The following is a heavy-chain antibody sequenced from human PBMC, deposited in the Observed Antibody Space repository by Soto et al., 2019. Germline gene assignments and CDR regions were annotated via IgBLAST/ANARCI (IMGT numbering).Heavy chain of an antibody. J-gene: IGHJ4*02. V-gene: IGHV3-11*05. Sequence: PGGSLRLSCAASGFTFSDYYMSWIRQAPGKGLEWVSYISSSSSYTNYADSVKGRFTISRDNTKNSLYLQMNSLRAEDTAVYYCARGGDILTGYYTLDYWGQGTRVTVSS. CDR2: ISSSSSYT. D-gene: IGHD3-9*01. CDR1: GFTFSDYY. CDR3: ARGGDILTGYYTLDY.